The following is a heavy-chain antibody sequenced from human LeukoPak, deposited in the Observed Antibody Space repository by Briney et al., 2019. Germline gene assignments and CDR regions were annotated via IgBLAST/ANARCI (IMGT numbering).Heavy chain of an antibody. J-gene: IGHJ4*02. V-gene: IGHV1-46*01. D-gene: IGHD3-10*01. CDR3: ATYTQSGAQGVSDY. CDR1: GYTFTNFY. CDR2: IHPNDGDT. Sequence: ASVKVSCKASGYTFTNFYMHWVRQAPGQGLEWMGLIHPNDGDTKYAQEYQDRVTMTRDTSTSTVYMELSSLRSEDTAVYYCATYTQSGAQGVSDYWGQGTLVTVSS.